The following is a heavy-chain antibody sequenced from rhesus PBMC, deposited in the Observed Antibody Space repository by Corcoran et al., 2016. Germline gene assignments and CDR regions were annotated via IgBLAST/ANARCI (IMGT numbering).Heavy chain of an antibody. D-gene: IGHD6S26*01. J-gene: IGHJ2*01. CDR2: IYCSSGRT. CDR3: ARDPGYSSGWSLWYFDI. CDR1: GGSLSSYW. V-gene: IGHV4-160*01. Sequence: QVQLQESGPGLVKPSETLSLTCAVSGGSLSSYWWGWIRQPPGQGLEWVGRVFGSIYCSSGRTEYNPSLKSRATISRDTSKNQFSLKLSSVTAADTAVYYSARDPGYSSGWSLWYFDIWGPGTPITISS.